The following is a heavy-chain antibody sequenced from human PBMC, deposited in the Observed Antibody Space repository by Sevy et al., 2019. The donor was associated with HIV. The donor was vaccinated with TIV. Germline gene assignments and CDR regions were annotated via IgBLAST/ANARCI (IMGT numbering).Heavy chain of an antibody. CDR1: GFTFGDCA. V-gene: IGHV3-49*03. Sequence: GGSLRLSCTASGFTFGDCAMSWFRQAPGKGLEWVGLIRSQTYGGTTNYAASVSGRFTISTDDSESIVYLQMNGLKTEDTAMYVCTKRDTALDAFDYWGQGTLVTVSS. CDR3: TKRDTALDAFDY. J-gene: IGHJ4*02. CDR2: IRSQTYGGTT. D-gene: IGHD5-18*01.